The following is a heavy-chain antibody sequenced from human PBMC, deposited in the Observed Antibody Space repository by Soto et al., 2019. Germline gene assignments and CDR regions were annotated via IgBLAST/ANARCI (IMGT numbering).Heavy chain of an antibody. CDR2: ISYDGSNK. J-gene: IGHJ6*02. V-gene: IGHV3-30-3*01. D-gene: IGHD6-19*01. CDR3: ARDRGWLVGYHYYYYGMDV. Sequence: VGSLRLSCVVSGISFDDYAMHWVRQVPGKGLEWVAVISYDGSNKYYADSVKGRFTISRDNSKNTLYLQMNSLRAEDTAVYYCARDRGWLVGYHYYYYGMDVWGQGTTVTVS. CDR1: GISFDDYA.